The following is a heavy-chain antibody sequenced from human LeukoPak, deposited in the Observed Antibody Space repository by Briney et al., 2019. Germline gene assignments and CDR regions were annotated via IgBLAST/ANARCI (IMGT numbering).Heavy chain of an antibody. J-gene: IGHJ6*02. Sequence: PSETLSLTCTVSGDSISLYYWSWIRQPPGKGLEWIGYIYYTGSTKSDPSLKSRVTISVDTSKKQFSLNLTSVTAADTAVYSCARHKGFGVDFYYGMDVWGQGTTVTVSS. CDR2: IYYTGST. CDR3: ARHKGFGVDFYYGMDV. D-gene: IGHD3-16*01. V-gene: IGHV4-59*08. CDR1: GDSISLYY.